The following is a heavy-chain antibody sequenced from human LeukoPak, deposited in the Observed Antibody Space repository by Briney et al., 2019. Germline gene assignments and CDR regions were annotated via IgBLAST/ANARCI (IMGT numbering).Heavy chain of an antibody. J-gene: IGHJ6*03. D-gene: IGHD3-16*01. Sequence: SETLSLTCAVSSESISSGNWGSWVRQPPGEGLEWIGQILPRGSTTYNPSLESRVTISVDKSKNQFSLTLTSVTAADTAIYYCARVMGESWYFYMDVWGKGTTVTVSS. V-gene: IGHV4-4*02. CDR2: ILPRGST. CDR1: SESISSGNW. CDR3: ARVMGESWYFYMDV.